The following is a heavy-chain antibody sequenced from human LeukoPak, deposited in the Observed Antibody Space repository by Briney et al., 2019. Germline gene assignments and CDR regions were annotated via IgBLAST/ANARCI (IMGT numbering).Heavy chain of an antibody. D-gene: IGHD3-22*01. CDR1: GFAVSTNY. J-gene: IGHJ3*02. CDR3: ARASRITMIVVAPQAAFDI. V-gene: IGHV3-53*01. Sequence: GGSLRLSCAASGFAVSTNYMSWVRQAPGKGLEWVSVIYSGGNTDYADSVKGRFTISRDNSKNTLYLQMNSLRAEDTAVYYCARASRITMIVVAPQAAFDIWGQGTMVTVSS. CDR2: IYSGGNT.